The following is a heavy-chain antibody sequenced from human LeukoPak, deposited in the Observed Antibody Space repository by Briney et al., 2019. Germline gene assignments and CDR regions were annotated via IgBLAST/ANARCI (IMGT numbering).Heavy chain of an antibody. D-gene: IGHD1-26*01. Sequence: SVKVSCKASGGTFSSYAISWVRQAPGQGLEWMGRIIPILGIANYAQKFQGRVTITADKSTSTVYMELSSLRSEDTAVYYCTRDYVGPEMNDAFDIWGQGTMVTVSS. J-gene: IGHJ3*02. CDR3: TRDYVGPEMNDAFDI. CDR1: GGTFSSYA. V-gene: IGHV1-69*04. CDR2: IIPILGIA.